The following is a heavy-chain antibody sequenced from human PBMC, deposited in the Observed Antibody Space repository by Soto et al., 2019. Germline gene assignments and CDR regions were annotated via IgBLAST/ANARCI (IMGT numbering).Heavy chain of an antibody. V-gene: IGHV5-51*01. CDR2: IYPGDSDT. CDR3: ARLGSSSNILTGYYRDYYYYGMDV. Sequence: GETLKISCKGSVYSFTSYWIGWVRQMPGKGLELMGIIYPGDSDTRYSPSFQGQVTISADKSISTAYLQWSSLKASDTAMYYCARLGSSSNILTGYYRDYYYYGMDVWGQGTTVTVSS. J-gene: IGHJ6*02. CDR1: VYSFTSYW. D-gene: IGHD3-9*01.